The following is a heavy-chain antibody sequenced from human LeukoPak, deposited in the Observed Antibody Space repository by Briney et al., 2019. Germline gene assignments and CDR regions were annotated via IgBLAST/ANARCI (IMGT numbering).Heavy chain of an antibody. D-gene: IGHD4-17*01. CDR2: IIPIFGTA. CDR1: GGTFSSYA. V-gene: IGHV1-69*13. Sequence: SVKVSCKASGGTFSSYAISWVRQAPGQGLEWMGGIIPIFGTANYAQKYQGRVTITADESTSTAYMELSSLRSEDTAVYYCARLEITTVTTSDYWGQGTLVTVSS. J-gene: IGHJ4*02. CDR3: ARLEITTVTTSDY.